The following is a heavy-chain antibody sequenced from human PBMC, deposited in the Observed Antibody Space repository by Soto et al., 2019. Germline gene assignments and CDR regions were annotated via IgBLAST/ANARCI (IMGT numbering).Heavy chain of an antibody. J-gene: IGHJ5*02. Sequence: SETLSLTCTVSGGSISSYYWSWIRQPPGKGLEWIGYIYYSGSTNYNPSLKSRVTISVDTSKNQFSLKLSSVTAADTAVYYCARHLPSSGRTSWFDPWGQGTLVTVSS. CDR2: IYYSGST. V-gene: IGHV4-59*08. CDR1: GGSISSYY. D-gene: IGHD2-2*01. CDR3: ARHLPSSGRTSWFDP.